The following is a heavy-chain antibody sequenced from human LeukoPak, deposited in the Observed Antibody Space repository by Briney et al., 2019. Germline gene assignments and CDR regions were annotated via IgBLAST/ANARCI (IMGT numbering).Heavy chain of an antibody. J-gene: IGHJ6*02. CDR3: ARDPYSGYDRSLDV. V-gene: IGHV3-74*01. Sequence: GGSLRLSCAASGFTFSSYWMHWVRQAPGKGLVWVSRTNGDGSSTNYADSVRGRFTISRDNAKNTLYLQMNSLRAEDTAVFYCARDPYSGYDRSLDVWGQGTAVTVSS. CDR1: GFTFSSYW. D-gene: IGHD5-12*01. CDR2: TNGDGSST.